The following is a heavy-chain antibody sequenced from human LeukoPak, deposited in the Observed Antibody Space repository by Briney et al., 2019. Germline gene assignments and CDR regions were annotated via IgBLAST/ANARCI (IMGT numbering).Heavy chain of an antibody. Sequence: SETLSLTCTVSSGSISSGDYYWRWIRQPPGKGLEWLGYIYYSGSTYYNPSFKSRVTISVDTSKNQFSLKLSSVTAADTAVYYCATSSITMVRGDFNFDYWGQGTLVTVSS. V-gene: IGHV4-30-4*01. D-gene: IGHD3-10*01. CDR3: ATSSITMVRGDFNFDY. J-gene: IGHJ4*02. CDR2: IYYSGST. CDR1: SGSISSGDYY.